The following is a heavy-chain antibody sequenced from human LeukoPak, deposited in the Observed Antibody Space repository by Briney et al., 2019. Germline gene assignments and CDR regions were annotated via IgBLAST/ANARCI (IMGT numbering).Heavy chain of an antibody. J-gene: IGHJ5*02. CDR3: ARDFCSSTSCLRFGP. Sequence: GASVKVSCKASGYTFTGYYMHWVRQAPGQGLEWMGWINPNSGGTNYAQKFQGRVTMTRDTSISTAYMELSRLRSDDKAVYYCARDFCSSTSCLRFGPWGQGTLVTVSS. D-gene: IGHD2-2*01. CDR1: GYTFTGYY. V-gene: IGHV1-2*02. CDR2: INPNSGGT.